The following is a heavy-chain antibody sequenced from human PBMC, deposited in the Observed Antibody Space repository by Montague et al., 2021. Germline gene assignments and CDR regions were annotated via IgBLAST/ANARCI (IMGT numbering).Heavy chain of an antibody. V-gene: IGHV3-53*01. CDR2: IYSSGNT. Sequence: CQSLSCAASGFTVSSNYMSWVRQAPGQGLEWVSLIYSSGNTNYADSVKDRFTISRDNSKNMVYLQMNSLRAEDTAVYFCARHFDRSGYRHFDIWGQGTMVTVSS. D-gene: IGHD6-25*01. J-gene: IGHJ3*02. CDR1: GFTVSSNY. CDR3: ARHFDRSGYRHFDI.